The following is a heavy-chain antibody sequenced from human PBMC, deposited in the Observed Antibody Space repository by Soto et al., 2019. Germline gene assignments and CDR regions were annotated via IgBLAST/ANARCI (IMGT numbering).Heavy chain of an antibody. CDR2: ISGSGGST. D-gene: IGHD2-15*01. J-gene: IGHJ4*02. Sequence: PGGSLRLSCAASGFTFSSYAMSWVRQAPGKGLEWVSAISGSGGSTYYADSVKGRFTISRDNSKNTLYLQMNSLRAEDTAVYYCAKCRKGGDLEDIVVVVAATYFDYWGQGTLVTVSS. V-gene: IGHV3-23*01. CDR1: GFTFSSYA. CDR3: AKCRKGGDLEDIVVVVAATYFDY.